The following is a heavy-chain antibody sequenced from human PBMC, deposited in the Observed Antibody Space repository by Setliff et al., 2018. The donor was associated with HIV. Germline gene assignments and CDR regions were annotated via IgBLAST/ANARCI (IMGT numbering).Heavy chain of an antibody. CDR2: MNPDSGNT. CDR1: GYTSTSYD. CDR3: ARTRSGGSSVYYYYYMDV. D-gene: IGHD2-15*01. Sequence: GASVKVSCKASGYTSTSYDINWARQATGQGLEWMGWMNPDSGNTGSAQNFQGRLTITWNTSISTAYMELGSLGFDDTAVYFCARTRSGGSSVYYYYYMDVWGQGTAVTVSS. V-gene: IGHV1-8*01. J-gene: IGHJ6*03.